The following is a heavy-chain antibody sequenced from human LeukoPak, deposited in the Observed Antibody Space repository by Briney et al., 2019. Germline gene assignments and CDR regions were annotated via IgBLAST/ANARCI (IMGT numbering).Heavy chain of an antibody. CDR1: GFTFSSYA. CDR2: ISGSGGST. CDR3: ARARISYYDAFDI. D-gene: IGHD3-10*01. Sequence: PGGPLTLFCAASGFTFSSYAMSWVRQAPGKGLQWVSAISGSGGSTFYADPVKGRFTISRDNSKNTLYLQMNSLRAEDTAVYYCARARISYYDAFDIWGQGTVVTVSS. V-gene: IGHV3-23*01. J-gene: IGHJ3*02.